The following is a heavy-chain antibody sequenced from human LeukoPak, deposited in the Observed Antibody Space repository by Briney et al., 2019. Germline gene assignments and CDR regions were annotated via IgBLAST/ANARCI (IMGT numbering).Heavy chain of an antibody. CDR3: ATPYSSGRYVRGWFDP. D-gene: IGHD6-19*01. CDR1: GYTLTELS. CDR2: FDPEDGET. Sequence: ASVKVSCKVSGYTLTELSMHWVRQAPGKGLEWMGGFDPEDGETIYAQKFQGRVTMTEDTSTDTAYMELSSLRSEDTAVYYCATPYSSGRYVRGWFDPWGQGTLVTVSS. V-gene: IGHV1-24*01. J-gene: IGHJ5*02.